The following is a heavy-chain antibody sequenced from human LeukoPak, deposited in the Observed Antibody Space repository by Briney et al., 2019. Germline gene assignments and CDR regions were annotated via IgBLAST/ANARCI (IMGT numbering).Heavy chain of an antibody. CDR2: ISDSSIYI. CDR3: ARKKLGIVDY. D-gene: IGHD7-27*01. Sequence: PGGSLRLSCAASGFTFSSYSMNWVRQAPGKGLEWVSSISDSSIYIYYADSVKGRFTVSRDNAKNSLYLQMNSLRAEDTALYYCARKKLGIVDYWGQGTLVTVSS. V-gene: IGHV3-21*04. CDR1: GFTFSSYS. J-gene: IGHJ4*02.